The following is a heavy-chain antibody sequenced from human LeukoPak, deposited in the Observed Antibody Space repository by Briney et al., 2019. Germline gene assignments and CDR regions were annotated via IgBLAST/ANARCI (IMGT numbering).Heavy chain of an antibody. CDR2: IRSNSDGGTI. V-gene: IGHV3-15*07. CDR1: GFTFSNAW. D-gene: IGHD3-22*01. J-gene: IGHJ5*02. Sequence: SGGSLRLSCATSGFTFSNAWMNWVRQAPGKGLEWVGRIRSNSDGGTIDYAAPVKGRFTLSRDDSKTTLYLQMNSLQTEDTAVYYCATDFYDSTWGQGTLVTVSS. CDR3: ATDFYDST.